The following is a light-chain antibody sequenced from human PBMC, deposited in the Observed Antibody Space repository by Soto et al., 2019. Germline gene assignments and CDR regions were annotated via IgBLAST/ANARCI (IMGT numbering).Light chain of an antibody. CDR1: SSDVGGYNY. CDR3: SSYTSSSSYV. Sequence: QSALTQPASVSGSPGQSITISWTGTSSDVGGYNYVSWYQQHPGKAPKLMIYEVSNRPSGVSNRFSGSKSGNTASLTISGLQAEDEADYYYSSYTSSSSYVFGTGSKVTVL. V-gene: IGLV2-14*01. CDR2: EVS. J-gene: IGLJ1*01.